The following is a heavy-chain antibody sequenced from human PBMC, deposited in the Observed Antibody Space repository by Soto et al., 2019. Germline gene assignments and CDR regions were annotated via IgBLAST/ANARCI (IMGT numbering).Heavy chain of an antibody. Sequence: GGSLRLSCVASGFTFDSYGIHWVRQAPGKGLQWVALISYEGSNTYYADSVRGRFTISRDNSKNTLHLQMNTLRPEDTGLYYCARVTPGHNLYSFAGLDFWGQGTSVTVSS. CDR1: GFTFDSYG. V-gene: IGHV3-30-3*01. CDR2: ISYEGSNT. D-gene: IGHD2-21*01. CDR3: ARVTPGHNLYSFAGLDF. J-gene: IGHJ6*02.